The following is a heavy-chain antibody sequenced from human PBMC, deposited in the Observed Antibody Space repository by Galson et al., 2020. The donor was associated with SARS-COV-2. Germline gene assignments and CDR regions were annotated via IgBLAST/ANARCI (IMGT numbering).Heavy chain of an antibody. CDR3: AKGPKLFEIWPYGVDF. CDR2: IWYDGSNK. J-gene: IGHJ6*04. Sequence: GGSLRLSCAASGFTFSSYGMHWVRQAPGKGLEWVAVIWYDGSNKYYADSVRGRFFISRDNSKNTLYLQMDSLRAEDTAVYYCAKGPKLFEIWPYGVDFGGEGTTVTVSS. CDR1: GFTFSSYG. V-gene: IGHV3-30*02. D-gene: IGHD3-10*02.